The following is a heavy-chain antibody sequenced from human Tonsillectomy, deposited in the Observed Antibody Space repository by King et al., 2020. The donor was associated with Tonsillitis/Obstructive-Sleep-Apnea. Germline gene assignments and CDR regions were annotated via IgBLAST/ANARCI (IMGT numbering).Heavy chain of an antibody. CDR2: IRSKAYGGTT. Sequence: VQLVESGGGLVQPGRSLRLSCTASGFTFGDYAMSWVRQAPGKGLEWVGFIRSKAYGGTTEYAASVKGRFTISRDDSKSIAYLQMNSLKTEDTAVYYCTREAPLWFGDGEAFDIWGQGTMVTVSS. D-gene: IGHD3-10*01. J-gene: IGHJ3*02. CDR1: GFTFGDYA. CDR3: TREAPLWFGDGEAFDI. V-gene: IGHV3-49*04.